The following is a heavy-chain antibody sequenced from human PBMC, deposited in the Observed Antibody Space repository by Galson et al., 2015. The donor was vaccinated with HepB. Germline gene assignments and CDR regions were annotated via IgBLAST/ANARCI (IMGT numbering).Heavy chain of an antibody. CDR1: GGSISSSH. CDR3: ARFQCKAGYCSGDNWFDP. J-gene: IGHJ5*02. Sequence: SETLSLTCTVSGGSISSSHWTWIRQPPGKGLEWIGYIYYTGTTDYNPSLKSRVTISLDTSRNQFSLKLNSVTAADTAVYYCARFQCKAGYCSGDNWFDPWGQGTLVTVSS. V-gene: IGHV4-59*01. CDR2: IYYTGTT. D-gene: IGHD2-15*01.